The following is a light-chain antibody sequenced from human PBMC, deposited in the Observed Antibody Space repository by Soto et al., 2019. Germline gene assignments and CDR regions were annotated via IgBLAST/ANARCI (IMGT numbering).Light chain of an antibody. CDR1: SSNIGRNN. V-gene: IGLV1-47*01. CDR3: AAWDGTLSGWV. Sequence: QSVLTQPPSASGSPGQRVSISCSGGSSNIGRNNLYWYQQFPGTAPKLLIYRNNQRPSGVPDPFSGSKSGTSASLAISALRSEDEAVYYFAAWDGTLSGWVFGGGTKLTVL. J-gene: IGLJ3*02. CDR2: RNN.